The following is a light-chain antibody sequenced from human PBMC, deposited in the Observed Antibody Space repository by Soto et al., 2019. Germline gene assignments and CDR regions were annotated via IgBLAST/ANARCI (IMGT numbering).Light chain of an antibody. J-gene: IGKJ2*01. CDR3: QQSYSTPRT. Sequence: DIQMTQSPSSLSASLGDRVTITCRASQYIDNYVAWYQQKPGTPLKLLIFGAYILESGVPSRFRGSGSGTELQLTISTLQPEDVATYFCQQSYSTPRTFGQGTKVDIX. V-gene: IGKV1-27*01. CDR2: GAY. CDR1: QYIDNY.